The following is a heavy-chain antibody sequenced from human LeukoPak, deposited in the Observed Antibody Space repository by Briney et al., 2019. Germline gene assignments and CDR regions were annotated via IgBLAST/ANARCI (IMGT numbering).Heavy chain of an antibody. Sequence: PGGSLGLSCAASGFTFSNARMGWVRQAPGKGLEWVGRIKSKTDGGTTDYAAPVKGRFTISRDDSKNTLYLQMNSLKTEDTAVYYCTTHYDILTGHDYWGQGTLVTVSS. CDR1: GFTFSNAR. CDR2: IKSKTDGGTT. J-gene: IGHJ4*02. V-gene: IGHV3-15*01. CDR3: TTHYDILTGHDY. D-gene: IGHD3-9*01.